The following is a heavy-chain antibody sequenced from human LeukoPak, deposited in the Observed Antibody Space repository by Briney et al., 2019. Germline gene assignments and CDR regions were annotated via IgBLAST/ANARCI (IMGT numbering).Heavy chain of an antibody. CDR2: ISAYNGNT. Sequence: ASVKVSCKASGYTFTSYGISWVRQAPGQGLEWMGWISAYNGNTNYAQKLQGRVTMTTDTSTSTAYMEPRSLRSDDTAVYYCAREGGWFGELLTTIDYWGQGTLVTVSS. J-gene: IGHJ4*02. D-gene: IGHD3-10*01. CDR1: GYTFTSYG. V-gene: IGHV1-18*04. CDR3: AREGGWFGELLTTIDY.